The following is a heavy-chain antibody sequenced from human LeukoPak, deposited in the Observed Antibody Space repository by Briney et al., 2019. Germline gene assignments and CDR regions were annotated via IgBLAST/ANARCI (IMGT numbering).Heavy chain of an antibody. Sequence: ESGPTLVNPTQTLTLTCTFSGFSLSTSGIRVSWTRQPPGKALEWLARIDWDDDKFYSTSLKTRLTISKDTSKNQVVLTMTNMDPVDTATYYCALPYYYDSSGHRGAFDIWGQGTMVTVSS. CDR3: ALPYYYDSSGHRGAFDI. V-gene: IGHV2-70*04. CDR1: GFSLSTSGIR. CDR2: IDWDDDK. J-gene: IGHJ3*02. D-gene: IGHD3-22*01.